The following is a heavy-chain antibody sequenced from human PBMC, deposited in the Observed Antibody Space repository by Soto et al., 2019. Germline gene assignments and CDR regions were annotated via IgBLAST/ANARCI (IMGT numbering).Heavy chain of an antibody. CDR1: GFTLNDYW. CDR3: ARVGPYNYGPRGSRVAAF. V-gene: IGHV3-74*01. J-gene: IGHJ4*02. D-gene: IGHD5-18*01. Sequence: EVQLVESGGGLVQRGGSLRLSCEASGFTLNDYWMHWVRQVPGKGLLWVARINADGTSASYADSVQGPFTISRDNAINKVYLLMNSLRAEDSAVYYCARVGPYNYGPRGSRVAAFWGPGTLVTLSS. CDR2: INADGTSA.